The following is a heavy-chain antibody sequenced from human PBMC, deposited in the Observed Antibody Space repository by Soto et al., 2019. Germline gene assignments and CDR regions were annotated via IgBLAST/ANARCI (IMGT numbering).Heavy chain of an antibody. V-gene: IGHV3-53*01. Sequence: VGSLRLSCAASGFTVSSNYMSWVRQAPGKGPEGVSVIYSGGSTYYADSVKGRFTISRDNSKNTLYLQMNSLRAEDTAVYYCARVSYDTDAFDIWGQGTMVTV. D-gene: IGHD3-22*01. J-gene: IGHJ3*02. CDR1: GFTVSSNY. CDR2: IYSGGST. CDR3: ARVSYDTDAFDI.